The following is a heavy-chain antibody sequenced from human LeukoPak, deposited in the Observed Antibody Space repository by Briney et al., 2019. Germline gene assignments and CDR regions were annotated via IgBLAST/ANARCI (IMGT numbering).Heavy chain of an antibody. D-gene: IGHD3-3*01. Sequence: PSETLSLTCTVSGGSISSYYWTWIRQPPGKGLEWVGYIYYSGTTNYNPSLKSRVTISVDMSKNQFSLKLSSVTAADTAVYYCARLRFLEWFGGAHYYMDVWGKGTTVTVSS. CDR1: GGSISSYY. J-gene: IGHJ6*03. CDR2: IYYSGTT. CDR3: ARLRFLEWFGGAHYYMDV. V-gene: IGHV4-59*01.